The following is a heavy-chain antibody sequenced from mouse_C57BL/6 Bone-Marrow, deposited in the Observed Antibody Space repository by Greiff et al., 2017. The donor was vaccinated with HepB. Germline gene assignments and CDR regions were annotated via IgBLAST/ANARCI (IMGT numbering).Heavy chain of an antibody. CDR1: GYTFTSYD. Sequence: HVQLQQSGPELVKPGASVKLSCKASGYTFTSYDINWVKQRPGQGLEWIGWIYPSNGSTKYNEKFKGKATLTVDTSSSTAYMELHSLTSEDSAVYFCAREGLLRYQAWFAYWGQGTLVTVSA. V-gene: IGHV1-85*01. D-gene: IGHD1-1*01. CDR2: IYPSNGST. CDR3: AREGLLRYQAWFAY. J-gene: IGHJ3*01.